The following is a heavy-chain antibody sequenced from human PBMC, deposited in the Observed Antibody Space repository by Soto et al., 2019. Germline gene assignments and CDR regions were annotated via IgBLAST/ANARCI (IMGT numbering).Heavy chain of an antibody. CDR2: ISSSSSTI. CDR1: GFTFSSYS. J-gene: IGHJ2*01. Sequence: GGSLRLSCAASGFTFSSYSMNWVRQAPGKGLEWVSYISSSSSTIYYADSVKGRFTISRDNNNNTLFLQVNSLRAEDTAVYYCAKDGGFDYGFWYFDLWGRGTLVTVSS. CDR3: AKDGGFDYGFWYFDL. D-gene: IGHD4-17*01. V-gene: IGHV3-48*01.